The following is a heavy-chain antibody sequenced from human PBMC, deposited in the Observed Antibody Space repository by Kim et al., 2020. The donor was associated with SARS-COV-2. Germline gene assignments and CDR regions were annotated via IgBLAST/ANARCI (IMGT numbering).Heavy chain of an antibody. D-gene: IGHD3-3*01. CDR1: GFTFSTYE. Sequence: GGSLRLSCAASGFTFSTYEMNWVRQAPGKGLEWVSYIASGGTIYYADSVKARFTISRDNAKNSLYLQMNSLRAEDTAVYYCARGVLNDDFWSGPNFDFWGQGTLVTVSS. CDR3: ARGVLNDDFWSGPNFDF. CDR2: IASGGTI. V-gene: IGHV3-48*03. J-gene: IGHJ4*02.